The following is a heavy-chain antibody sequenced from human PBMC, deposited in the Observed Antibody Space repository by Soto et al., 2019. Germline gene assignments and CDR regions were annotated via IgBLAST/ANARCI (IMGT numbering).Heavy chain of an antibody. CDR1: GFRFSTYW. CDR2: IKQDANEM. Sequence: EVQVVESGGGLVQPGGSLRLSCAASGFRFSTYWMSWVRQAPGKGLEWLANIKQDANEMYYVDSVKGRFTISGDSAKNSFFLKMDSLRVEDTVVYYWAEYTTSRHAAFDIGDKGKMVIVSP. D-gene: IGHD2-2*02. J-gene: IGHJ3*02. CDR3: AEYTTSRHAAFDI. V-gene: IGHV3-7*01.